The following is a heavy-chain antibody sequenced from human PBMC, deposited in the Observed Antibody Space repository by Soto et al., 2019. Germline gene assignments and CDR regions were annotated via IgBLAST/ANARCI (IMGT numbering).Heavy chain of an antibody. CDR2: VYYSGSP. V-gene: IGHV4-59*01. CDR1: GGSMSSYY. Sequence: QVQLQESGPGLVKPSETLSLTCNVSGGSMSSYYWSWIRQPPGKGLEWSGYVYYSGSPNYNPSLNSRVTISVDTRKTPFPLKLRSVTAADTAVYYCASYANYNPPWGQGTLVTVSS. D-gene: IGHD4-4*01. CDR3: ASYANYNPP. J-gene: IGHJ5*02.